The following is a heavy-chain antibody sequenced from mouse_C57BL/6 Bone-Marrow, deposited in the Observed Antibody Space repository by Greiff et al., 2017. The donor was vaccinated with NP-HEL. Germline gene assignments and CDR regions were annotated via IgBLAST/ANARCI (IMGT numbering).Heavy chain of an antibody. CDR1: GFSLTSYG. Sequence: VKLMESGPGLVQPSQSLSITCTVSGFSLTSYGVHWVRQSPGKGLEWLGVIWSGGSTDYNAAFISRLSISKDNSKSQVFFKMNSLQADDTAIYYCARNSLTGAYWGQGTLVTVSA. CDR3: ARNSLTGAY. J-gene: IGHJ3*01. CDR2: IWSGGST. V-gene: IGHV2-2*01. D-gene: IGHD1-1*01.